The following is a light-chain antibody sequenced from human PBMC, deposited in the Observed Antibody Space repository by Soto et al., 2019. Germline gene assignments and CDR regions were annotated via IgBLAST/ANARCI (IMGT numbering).Light chain of an antibody. Sequence: QSVLTQPASVSGSPGQSITISCTGTSSDIGGYNYVSWYQQHPGKAPKLMIYEVTNRPSGVSSRFSGSKSGNTASLTISALQAEDEADYYCSSYTSSSTLVFGGGPKLTVL. CDR3: SSYTSSSTLV. V-gene: IGLV2-14*01. CDR2: EVT. J-gene: IGLJ3*02. CDR1: SSDIGGYNY.